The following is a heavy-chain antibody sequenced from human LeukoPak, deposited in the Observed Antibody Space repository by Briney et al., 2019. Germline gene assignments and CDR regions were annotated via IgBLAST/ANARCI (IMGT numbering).Heavy chain of an antibody. V-gene: IGHV3-66*01. CDR2: IYSGGST. D-gene: IGHD3-10*01. CDR1: GFTVSSNY. J-gene: IGHJ6*02. CDR3: ARDHPPSSISGTESMDV. Sequence: PGGSLRLSCAASGFTVSSNYMSWVRQAPGKGLEWVSVIYSGGSTYYADSVKGRFTISRDNSKNTLYLQMNSLRAEDTAVYYCARDHPPSSISGTESMDVWGQGTTVTVSS.